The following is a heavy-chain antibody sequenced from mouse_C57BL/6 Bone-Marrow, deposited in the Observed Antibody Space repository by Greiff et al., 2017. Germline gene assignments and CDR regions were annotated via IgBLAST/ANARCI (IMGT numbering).Heavy chain of an antibody. CDR1: GYTFTSYT. CDR2: INPSSGYT. Sequence: VQGVESGAELARPGASVKMSCKASGYTFTSYTMHWVKQRPGQGLEWIGYINPSSGYTKYNQKFKDKATLTADKSSSTAYMQLSSLTSEDSAVYYCARAKALNYYGSSFDYWGQGTTLTVSS. D-gene: IGHD1-1*01. CDR3: ARAKALNYYGSSFDY. J-gene: IGHJ2*01. V-gene: IGHV1-4*01.